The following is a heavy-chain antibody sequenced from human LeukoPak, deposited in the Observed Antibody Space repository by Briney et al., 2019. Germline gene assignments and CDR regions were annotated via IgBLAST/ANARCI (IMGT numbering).Heavy chain of an antibody. Sequence: SETLSLTCTVSGGSISSYYWSWIRQPPGKGLEWIGYVYYSCSTNYNPSLKSRVTISVDTSKNQFSLKLSSVTAADTAVYYCARYYCAGVCYYFQHWGQGTLVTVSS. CDR2: VYYSCST. CDR3: ARYYCAGVCYYFQH. D-gene: IGHD2-21*02. V-gene: IGHV4-59*01. CDR1: GGSISSYY. J-gene: IGHJ1*01.